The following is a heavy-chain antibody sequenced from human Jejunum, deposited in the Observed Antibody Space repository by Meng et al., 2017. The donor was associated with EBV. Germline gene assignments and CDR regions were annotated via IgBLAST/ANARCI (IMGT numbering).Heavy chain of an antibody. CDR3: ARGSHYTWDV. J-gene: IGHJ4*02. CDR2: IFHAGNT. CDR1: GDSIISTDTG. Sequence: QVELPSSGPGLVKPSGILCLTGGVSGDSIISTDTGWSWLRQPPGKGLEWIGEIFHAGNTNYNPSLKSQVTMSVDTSKNQFSLNLSSVTAADSAVYYCARGSHYTWDVWGQGTLVTVSS. V-gene: IGHV4-4*02. D-gene: IGHD3-16*01.